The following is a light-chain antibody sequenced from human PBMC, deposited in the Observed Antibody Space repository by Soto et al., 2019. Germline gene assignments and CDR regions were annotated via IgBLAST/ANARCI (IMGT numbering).Light chain of an antibody. Sequence: QSALTQPPSASGSPGQSVAISCTGSSSDAGGYNDVSWYQQHPGTAPKLMIYEVTKRPSGVPDRFSGSKSGNTASLTVSGLQADDEADYHCSSRAGSNNLGVRFGGGTKLTVL. J-gene: IGLJ2*01. V-gene: IGLV2-8*01. CDR3: SSRAGSNNLGVR. CDR2: EVT. CDR1: SSDAGGYND.